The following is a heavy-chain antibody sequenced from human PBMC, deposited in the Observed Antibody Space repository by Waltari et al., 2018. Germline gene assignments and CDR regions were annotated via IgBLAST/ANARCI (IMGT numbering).Heavy chain of an antibody. Sequence: QVQLVESGGGVVQPGGSLRLSCAASGFTFSSYGMHWVRQAPGKGLEWVAFIRYDGSNKYYADSVKGRFTISRDNAKNSVFLQMNSLRAEDTAMYYCARAGLSASGVVLDDAFDIWGQGTMVIVSS. D-gene: IGHD3-3*01. J-gene: IGHJ3*02. V-gene: IGHV3-30*02. CDR2: IRYDGSNK. CDR3: ARAGLSASGVVLDDAFDI. CDR1: GFTFSSYG.